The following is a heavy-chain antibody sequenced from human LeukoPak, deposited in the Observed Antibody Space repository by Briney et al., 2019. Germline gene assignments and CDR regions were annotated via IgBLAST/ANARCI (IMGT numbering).Heavy chain of an antibody. CDR3: VKNAGGSCYPSSAY. Sequence: GGSLRLSCAASGFTFDIYAMTWVRQAPGKGLEWVSAICGSDGSTYYADSVKGRFTISRDNSKNMLYLQMNSLRAEDTALYYCVKNAGGSCYPSSAYWGQGTLVTVSS. CDR2: ICGSDGST. J-gene: IGHJ4*02. CDR1: GFTFDIYA. V-gene: IGHV3-23*01. D-gene: IGHD2-15*01.